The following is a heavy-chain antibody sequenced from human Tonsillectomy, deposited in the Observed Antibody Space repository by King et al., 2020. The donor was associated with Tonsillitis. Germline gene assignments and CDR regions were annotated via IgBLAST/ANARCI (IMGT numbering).Heavy chain of an antibody. V-gene: IGHV4-39*07. J-gene: IGHJ6*02. CDR2: IYHIGST. Sequence: LQLQESGPGLVKPSETLSLTCTVSGDSISSSSYYWGWIRQPPGKGLEWIASIYHIGSTYYNTSLKSRVRISVDTSKNQFSLKMNSVTAADTAIYYCAGEPLHYYAMDVWGQGTTVTVSS. CDR3: AGEPLHYYAMDV. D-gene: IGHD5/OR15-5a*01. CDR1: GDSISSSSYY.